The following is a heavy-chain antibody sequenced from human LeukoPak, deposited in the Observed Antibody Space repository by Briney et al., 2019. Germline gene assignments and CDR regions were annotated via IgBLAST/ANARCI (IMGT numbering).Heavy chain of an antibody. CDR3: ARGFYSSGWLYYYYYYMDV. V-gene: IGHV6-1*01. Sequence: SQTLSLTCAISGDSVSSNSAAWNWIRQSPSRGLEWLGRTYCRSKWYNDYAVSVKSRITINPDTSKNQFSLQLNSVTPEDTAVYYCARGFYSSGWLYYYYYYMDVWGKGTTVTVSS. D-gene: IGHD6-19*01. J-gene: IGHJ6*03. CDR2: TYCRSKWYN. CDR1: GDSVSSNSAA.